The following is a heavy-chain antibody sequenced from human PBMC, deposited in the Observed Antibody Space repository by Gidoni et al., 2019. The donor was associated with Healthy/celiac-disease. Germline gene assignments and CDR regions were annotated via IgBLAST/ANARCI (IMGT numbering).Heavy chain of an antibody. J-gene: IGHJ4*02. D-gene: IGHD3-22*01. CDR3: ARASSGYPFDY. CDR1: GSPFSSYG. CDR2: ISYDGSNK. Sequence: QVQLVESGGGVVQPGRSLRLSCAASGSPFSSYGMHWVRQAPGKGLEWVAVISYDGSNKYYADSVKGRFTISRDNSKNTLYLQMNSLRAEDTAVYYCARASSGYPFDYWGQGTLVTVSS. V-gene: IGHV3-30*03.